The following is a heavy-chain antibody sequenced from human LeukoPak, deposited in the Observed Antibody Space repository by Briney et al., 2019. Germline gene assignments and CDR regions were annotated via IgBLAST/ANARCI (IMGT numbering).Heavy chain of an antibody. CDR2: IWYDGSNK. V-gene: IGHV3-33*01. CDR1: GLTFSSYG. Sequence: PGGSLRLSCAASGLTFSSYGMHWVRQAPGKGLEWVAVIWYDGSNKYYADSVKGRFTISRDNSKNTLYLQMNSLRAEDTAVYYCARDGWTRRDGYYWSFDYWGQGTLVTVSS. D-gene: IGHD5-24*01. J-gene: IGHJ4*02. CDR3: ARDGWTRRDGYYWSFDY.